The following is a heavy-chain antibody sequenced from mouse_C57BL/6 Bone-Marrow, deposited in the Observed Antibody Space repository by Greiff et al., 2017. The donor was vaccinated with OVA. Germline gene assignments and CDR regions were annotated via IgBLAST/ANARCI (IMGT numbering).Heavy chain of an antibody. V-gene: IGHV1-80*01. D-gene: IGHD1-1*01. CDR2: IYPGDGDT. CDR3: ASSSTVVARDFDY. Sequence: LKESGASVKISCKASGYAFSSYWMNWVKQRPGKGLEWIGQIYPGDGDTNYNGKFKGKATLTADKSSSTAYMQLSSLTSEDSAVYFCASSSTVVARDFDYWGQGTTLTVSS. CDR1: GYAFSSYW. J-gene: IGHJ2*01.